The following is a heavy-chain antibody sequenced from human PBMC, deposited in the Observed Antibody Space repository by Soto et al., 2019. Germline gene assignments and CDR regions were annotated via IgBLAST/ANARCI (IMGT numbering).Heavy chain of an antibody. CDR2: IYHSGST. V-gene: IGHV4-4*02. J-gene: IGHJ5*02. D-gene: IGHD2-15*01. CDR1: GGSISSSNW. CDR3: TRAVGGYCSGGSCYVRWANWFDP. Sequence: TSETLSLTCAVSGGSISSSNWWSWVRQPPGKGLEWIGEIYHSGSTNYNPSLKSRVTISVDKSKNQFSLKLSSVTAADTAVYYCTRAVGGYCSGGSCYVRWANWFDPWGQGTLVTVSS.